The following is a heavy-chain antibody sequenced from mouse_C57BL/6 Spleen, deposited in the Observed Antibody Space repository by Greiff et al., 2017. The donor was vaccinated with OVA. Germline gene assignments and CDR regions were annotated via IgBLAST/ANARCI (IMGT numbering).Heavy chain of an antibody. D-gene: IGHD1-1*01. Sequence: VQVVESGAELVRPGASVKLSCKASGYTFTDYYINWVKQRPGQGLEWIARIYPGSGNTYYNEKFKGKATLTAEKSSSTAYMQLSSLTSEDSAVYFCARSTVVDYWGQGTTLTVSS. CDR1: GYTFTDYY. V-gene: IGHV1-76*01. CDR2: IYPGSGNT. CDR3: ARSTVVDY. J-gene: IGHJ2*01.